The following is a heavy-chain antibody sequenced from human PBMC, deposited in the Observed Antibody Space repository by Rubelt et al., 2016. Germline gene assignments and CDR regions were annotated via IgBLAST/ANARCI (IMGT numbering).Heavy chain of an antibody. J-gene: IGHJ4*02. V-gene: IGHV3-30*04. Sequence: VQLVESGGGLVQPGGSLRLSCAASGFTFSSYAMHWVRQAPGKGLEWVAVISSDGSNKYYADSVKGRFTISRDNSKHTLYLQMTGLRAEDTAVDDCARDISYDSSGYYSTAPCDYWGQGTLVTVSS. CDR3: ARDISYDSSGYYSTAPCDY. CDR2: ISSDGSNK. D-gene: IGHD3-22*01. CDR1: GFTFSSYA.